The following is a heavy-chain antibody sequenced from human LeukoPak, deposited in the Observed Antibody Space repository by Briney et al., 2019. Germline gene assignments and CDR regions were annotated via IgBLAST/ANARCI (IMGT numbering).Heavy chain of an antibody. V-gene: IGHV4-39*02. CDR1: GGSISSSSYY. Sequence: PSETLSLTCTVSGGSISSSSYYWRWIRQPPGKGLEWIGSLYYSGRPYDNPSLKSRVTISVDTSKNHFSLKLSSVTAADTAVYYCARWVVSGKKYFDYWGQGTLVTVSS. CDR3: ARWVVSGKKYFDY. CDR2: LYYSGRP. D-gene: IGHD1-26*01. J-gene: IGHJ4*02.